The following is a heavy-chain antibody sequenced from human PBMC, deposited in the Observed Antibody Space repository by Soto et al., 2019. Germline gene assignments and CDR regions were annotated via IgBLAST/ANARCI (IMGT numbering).Heavy chain of an antibody. Sequence: SEARCVTWTVSGGSISSSGYYGGWIRQPPGKGREWIGSIYYSGSTYYNPSLKSRVTISVDTSKNQFSLKLSSVTAADTAVYYCARRTVVSDYYYYGMDVWGQGTTVT. CDR2: IYYSGST. CDR1: GGSISSSGYY. D-gene: IGHD2-15*01. J-gene: IGHJ6*02. CDR3: ARRTVVSDYYYYGMDV. V-gene: IGHV4-39*01.